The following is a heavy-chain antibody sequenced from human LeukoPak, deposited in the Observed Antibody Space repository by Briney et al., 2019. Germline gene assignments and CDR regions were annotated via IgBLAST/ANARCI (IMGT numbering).Heavy chain of an antibody. D-gene: IGHD1-26*01. Sequence: ASVNVSCKTSGFIFTGYYMHWVRQAPGQGLEWMGWINPNSGGTNYAQKFQGRVTMTRATSISTAYMELSRLRSDDTAVYYCARDLGVDSGSYWGQGTLVTVSS. V-gene: IGHV1-2*02. J-gene: IGHJ4*02. CDR2: INPNSGGT. CDR1: GFIFTGYY. CDR3: ARDLGVDSGSY.